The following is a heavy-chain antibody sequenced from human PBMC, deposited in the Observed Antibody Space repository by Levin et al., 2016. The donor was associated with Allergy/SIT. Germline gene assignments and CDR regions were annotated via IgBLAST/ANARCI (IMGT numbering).Heavy chain of an antibody. V-gene: IGHV3-11*06. CDR1: GFTFSDYY. CDR2: ISSSSSYT. CDR3: ARDTRKTEIAARPWYYYYGMDV. J-gene: IGHJ6*02. D-gene: IGHD6-6*01. Sequence: LSLTCAASGFTFSDYYMSWIRQAPGKGLEWVSYISSSSSYTNYADSVKGRFTISRDNAKNSLYLQMNSLRAEDTAVYYCARDTRKTEIAARPWYYYYGMDVWGQGTTVTVSS.